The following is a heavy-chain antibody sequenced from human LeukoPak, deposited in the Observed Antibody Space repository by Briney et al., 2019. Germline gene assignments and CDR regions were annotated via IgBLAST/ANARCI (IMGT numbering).Heavy chain of an antibody. J-gene: IGHJ4*02. CDR3: ARSYRPGYHPSHGY. Sequence: GGSLRLSCAASRFTFSSYSMNWVRQAPGKGLDWVSSISSSGSYIYYADSVKGRFTISRDNARNSLYLQMNSLRAEDTAVYFCARSYRPGYHPSHGYWGQGTLVTVSS. D-gene: IGHD3-9*01. CDR1: RFTFSSYS. V-gene: IGHV3-21*01. CDR2: ISSSGSYI.